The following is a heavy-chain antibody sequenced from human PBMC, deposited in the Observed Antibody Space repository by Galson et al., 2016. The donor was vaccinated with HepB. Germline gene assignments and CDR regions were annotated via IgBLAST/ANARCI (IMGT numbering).Heavy chain of an antibody. CDR1: GGSISTYY. CDR2: IHYSGGT. CDR3: ARPKGGTRGAFDI. Sequence: SETLSLTCTVSGGSISTYYWSWIRQPPGKGLEWIGYIHYSGGTNYSPSLKSRVTISLDTSKSQFSLNQFSLTLTSVTAADTAVYYCARPKGGTRGAFDIWGQGTMVAVSS. J-gene: IGHJ3*02. V-gene: IGHV4-59*08. D-gene: IGHD3-10*01.